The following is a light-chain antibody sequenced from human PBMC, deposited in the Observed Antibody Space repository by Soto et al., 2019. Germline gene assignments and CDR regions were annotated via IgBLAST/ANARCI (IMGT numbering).Light chain of an antibody. CDR2: GES. Sequence: VMTQSPATLSVSPGERATLSCRASQSVRSNLAWYQQQTGQAPRILMYGESTRATDIPARLSGSGSGTEFNLTISRLQSEDSGVYYCQQYNDWPRTCGQGTKVDIK. J-gene: IGKJ1*01. CDR1: QSVRSN. CDR3: QQYNDWPRT. V-gene: IGKV3-15*01.